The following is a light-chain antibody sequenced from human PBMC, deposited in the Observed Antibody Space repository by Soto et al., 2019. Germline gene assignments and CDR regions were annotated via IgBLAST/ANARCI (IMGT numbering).Light chain of an antibody. Sequence: DIQMTQSPSSLSASVGDRVTITCRASQGISNYVAWYQQKPGKPPKLLIYAASTLQSGVPSRVSGSGSGTDFTLTINSLQPEDVATYSCQKYSSVPVFGPGTKVDIK. CDR2: AAS. CDR3: QKYSSVPV. CDR1: QGISNY. J-gene: IGKJ3*01. V-gene: IGKV1-27*01.